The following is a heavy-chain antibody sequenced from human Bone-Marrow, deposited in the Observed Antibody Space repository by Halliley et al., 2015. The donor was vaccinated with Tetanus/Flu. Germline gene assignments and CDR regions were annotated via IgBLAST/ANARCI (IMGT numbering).Heavy chain of an antibody. Sequence: LEWIGYIHSSGHPLYTPSLKSRLSMSVDTSENQFALRLRSVTAADTAVYYCARAEPHWGGWYFDLWGRGTLVTVSS. CDR2: IHSSGHP. V-gene: IGHV4-31*02. D-gene: IGHD7-27*01. CDR3: ARAEPHWGGWYFDL. J-gene: IGHJ2*01.